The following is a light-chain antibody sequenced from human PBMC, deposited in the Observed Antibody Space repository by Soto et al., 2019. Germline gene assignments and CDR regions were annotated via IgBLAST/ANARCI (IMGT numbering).Light chain of an antibody. V-gene: IGKV1-16*02. CDR3: LRYLGYPLT. Sequence: DIQVTQSPSSLSASVGDRVTITCRASQDIRNYLAWFQQKPGKAPKSLIYAASSLQSGVPSKFSGGGLGPVFLFTFGGLQLEVLATFYCLRYLGYPLTFGGGTKVDIK. CDR2: AAS. J-gene: IGKJ4*01. CDR1: QDIRNY.